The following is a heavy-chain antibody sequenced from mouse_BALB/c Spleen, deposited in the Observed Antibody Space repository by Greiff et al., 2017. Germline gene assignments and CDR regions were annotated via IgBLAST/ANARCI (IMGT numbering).Heavy chain of an antibody. CDR2: ISNGGGST. Sequence: EVQLVESGGGLVQPGGSLKLSCAASGFTFSSYTMSWVRQTPEKRLEWVAYISNGGGSTYYPDTVKGRFTISRDNAKNTLYLQMSSLKSEDTAMYYCARGTGTLYYAMDYWGQGTSVTVSS. CDR1: GFTFSSYT. J-gene: IGHJ4*01. V-gene: IGHV5-12-2*01. D-gene: IGHD4-1*01. CDR3: ARGTGTLYYAMDY.